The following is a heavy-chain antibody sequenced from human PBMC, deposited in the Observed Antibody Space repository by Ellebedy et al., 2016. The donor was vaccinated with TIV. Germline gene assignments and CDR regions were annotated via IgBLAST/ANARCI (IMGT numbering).Heavy chain of an antibody. D-gene: IGHD4-17*01. J-gene: IGHJ3*02. CDR1: GFTFSSYS. CDR2: ISSSSSTI. Sequence: GESLKISXAASGFTFSSYSMNWVRQAPGKGLEWVSYISSSSSTIYYADSVKGRFTISRDNAKNTLYLQMNSLRAEDTAVYYCARPTVTHAFDIWGQGTMVTVSS. CDR3: ARPTVTHAFDI. V-gene: IGHV3-48*04.